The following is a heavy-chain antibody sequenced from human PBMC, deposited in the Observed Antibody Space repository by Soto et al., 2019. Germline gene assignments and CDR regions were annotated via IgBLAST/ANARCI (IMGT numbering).Heavy chain of an antibody. D-gene: IGHD3-22*01. J-gene: IGHJ4*02. CDR1: GFTFSSYG. CDR3: AVEYYYDSSAPII. CDR2: ISYDGSNK. V-gene: IGHV3-30*03. Sequence: QVQLVESGGGVVQPGRSLRLSCAASGFTFSSYGMHWVRQAPGKGLEWVAVISYDGSNKYYADSVKGRFTISRDNSKNTLYLEMNSLRAEDTAVYYCAVEYYYDSSAPIIWGQGTLVTVSS.